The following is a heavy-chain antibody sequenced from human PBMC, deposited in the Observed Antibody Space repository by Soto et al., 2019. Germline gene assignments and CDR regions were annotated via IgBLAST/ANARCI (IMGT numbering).Heavy chain of an antibody. CDR1: GFTFSSYA. CDR2: ISGSGGST. D-gene: IGHD3-3*01. J-gene: IGHJ4*02. V-gene: IGHV3-23*01. CDR3: AKYYDFWSGYYTCFDY. Sequence: PGGSLRLSCAASGFTFSSYAMSWVRQAPGKGLEWVSAISGSGGSTYYADSVKGRFTISRDNSKNALYLQMNSLRAEDTAVYYCAKYYDFWSGYYTCFDYWGQGTLVTVSS.